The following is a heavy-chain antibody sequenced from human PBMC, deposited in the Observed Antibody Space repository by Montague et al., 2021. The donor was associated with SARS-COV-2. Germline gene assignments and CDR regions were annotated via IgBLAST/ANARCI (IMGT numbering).Heavy chain of an antibody. J-gene: IGHJ3*01. CDR2: ISNSTNII. CDR3: AKDLVLRAARPDALDV. V-gene: IGHV3-48*04. CDR1: GFTFSSYS. D-gene: IGHD6-6*01. Sequence: SLRLSCAASGFTFSSYSVNWVRQAPGKGLEWISYISNSTNIIYYADSVKGRFTISRDNARNSLYLQMNSLRVDDTAVYYCAKDLVLRAARPDALDVWGQGTVVTVS.